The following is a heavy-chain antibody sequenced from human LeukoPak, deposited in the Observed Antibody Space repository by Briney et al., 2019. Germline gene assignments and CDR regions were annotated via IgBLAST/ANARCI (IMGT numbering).Heavy chain of an antibody. D-gene: IGHD3-3*01. Sequence: GASVKVSCKASGYTFTSYGISWVRQAPGQGLEWMGWISAYNGNTNYAQKLRGRVTMTTDTSTSTAYMELRSLRSDDTAVYYCARAIDFWSGYYFDYWGQGTLVTVSS. V-gene: IGHV1-18*01. CDR3: ARAIDFWSGYYFDY. CDR1: GYTFTSYG. CDR2: ISAYNGNT. J-gene: IGHJ4*02.